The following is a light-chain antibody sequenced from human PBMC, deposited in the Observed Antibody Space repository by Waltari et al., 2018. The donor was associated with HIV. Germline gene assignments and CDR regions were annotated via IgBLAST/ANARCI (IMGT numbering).Light chain of an antibody. V-gene: IGLV1-40*01. CDR2: GTG. J-gene: IGLJ2*01. Sequence: QSVLTQPPSVSGAPGQRVTISCTGSSSNIGAGYDVHWYQQLPGTAPKLLICGTGNRPSGCPDRFSGSKSGTSASLAITGLQAEDEADYYCQSYDSSRVVFGGGTKLTVL. CDR3: QSYDSSRVV. CDR1: SSNIGAGYD.